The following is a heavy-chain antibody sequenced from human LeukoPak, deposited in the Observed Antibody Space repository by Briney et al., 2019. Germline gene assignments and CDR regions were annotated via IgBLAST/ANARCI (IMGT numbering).Heavy chain of an antibody. CDR3: ARDTRGFGELYYYYMDV. D-gene: IGHD3-10*01. J-gene: IGHJ6*03. Sequence: SETLSLTCTVSGGSISSYYWSWIRQPAGKGLEWIGRIYTSGSTNYNPSPKSRVTMSVDTSKNQFSLKLSSVTAADTAVYYCARDTRGFGELYYYYMDVWGKGTTVTVSS. CDR1: GGSISSYY. V-gene: IGHV4-4*07. CDR2: IYTSGST.